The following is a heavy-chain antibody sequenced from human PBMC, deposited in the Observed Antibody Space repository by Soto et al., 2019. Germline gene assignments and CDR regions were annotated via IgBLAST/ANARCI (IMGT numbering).Heavy chain of an antibody. J-gene: IGHJ3*02. Sequence: QMQLVESGGGVVQPGRSLRLSCAASGFTFSSYPMYWVRQAPGEGLEWVAFVSYDGTNKYYADCVKGRFTISRDNSRNTLYLQMNSMRPEDKAVYYCARGRQSGYFYGYAFNIWGQGTMVTGSS. V-gene: IGHV3-30-3*01. CDR2: VSYDGTNK. CDR1: GFTFSSYP. CDR3: ARGRQSGYFYGYAFNI. D-gene: IGHD3-22*01.